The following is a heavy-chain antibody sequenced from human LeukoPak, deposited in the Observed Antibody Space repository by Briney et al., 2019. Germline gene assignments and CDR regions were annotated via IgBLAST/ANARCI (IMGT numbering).Heavy chain of an antibody. V-gene: IGHV3-11*01. CDR1: GGSFSGYY. CDR2: ISSSGSTI. D-gene: IGHD1-20*01. Sequence: LSLTCAVYGGSFSGYYWSWIRQPPGKGLEWVSYISSSGSTIYYADSVKGRFTISRDNAKNSLYLQMNSLRAEDTAVYYCARRRYNCNAIDYWGQGTLVTVSS. CDR3: ARRRYNCNAIDY. J-gene: IGHJ4*02.